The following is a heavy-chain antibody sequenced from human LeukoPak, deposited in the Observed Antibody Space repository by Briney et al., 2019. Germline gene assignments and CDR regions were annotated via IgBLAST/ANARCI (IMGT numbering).Heavy chain of an antibody. CDR3: AKGGFDY. CDR2: INSDGSST. J-gene: IGHJ4*02. V-gene: IGHV3-74*03. Sequence: GGSLRLSCAASGFSFSNYWMHWVRQVPGKGLVWVSHINSDGSSTTYADSVKGRFTISRDNSKNTLYLQMNSLRAEDTAVYYCAKGGFDYWGQGTLVTVSS. CDR1: GFSFSNYW.